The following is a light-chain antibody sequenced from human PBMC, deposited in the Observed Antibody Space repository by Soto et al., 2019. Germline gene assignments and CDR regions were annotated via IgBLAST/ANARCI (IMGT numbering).Light chain of an antibody. Sequence: EIVMTQSPATLSLSPGERATLSCRASQSVRSNYLAWYQQKPGRAPRLPIYGASSRATGIPDRFSGSVSGTDFTLTISRLEPEDFAVYYCQQYGSSPPLTFGRGTKVDI. CDR3: QQYGSSPPLT. J-gene: IGKJ4*01. CDR1: QSVRSNY. V-gene: IGKV3-20*01. CDR2: GAS.